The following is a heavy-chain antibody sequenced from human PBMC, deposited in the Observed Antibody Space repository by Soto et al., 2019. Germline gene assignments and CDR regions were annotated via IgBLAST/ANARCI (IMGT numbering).Heavy chain of an antibody. Sequence: QVQLQESGPGLVKPSGTLSLTCAVSGGSISSSNWWSWVRQPPGKGLEWIGEIYHSGSTNYNPSLTRRVAISVDKSQNQFSLKLSSVTAADTAVYYCARSTPRYGSGSYLPYWGQGTLVTVSS. CDR2: IYHSGST. J-gene: IGHJ4*02. CDR1: GGSISSSNW. CDR3: ARSTPRYGSGSYLPY. D-gene: IGHD3-10*01. V-gene: IGHV4-4*02.